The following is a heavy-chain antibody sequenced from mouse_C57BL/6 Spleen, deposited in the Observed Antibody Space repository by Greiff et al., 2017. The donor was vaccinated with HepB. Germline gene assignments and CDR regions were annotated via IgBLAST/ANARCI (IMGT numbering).Heavy chain of an antibody. D-gene: IGHD2-1*01. CDR2: IYPGNSDT. V-gene: IGHV1-5*01. J-gene: IGHJ2*01. CDR1: GYTFTSYW. Sequence: VQLKESGTVLARPGASVKMSCKTSGYTFTSYWMHWVKQRPGQGLEWIGAIYPGNSDTSYNQKFKGKAILTAVTSASTAYMELSSLTNEDSAVYYCTRWDYGNYVGYWGQGTTLTVSS. CDR3: TRWDYGNYVGY.